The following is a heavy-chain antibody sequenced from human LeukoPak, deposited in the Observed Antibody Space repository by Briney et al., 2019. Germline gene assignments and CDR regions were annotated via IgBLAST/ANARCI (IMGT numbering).Heavy chain of an antibody. CDR1: GFTFSSYG. J-gene: IGHJ4*02. CDR2: IWYDGSNK. CDR3: ARTVITFAAVDY. V-gene: IGHV3-33*01. Sequence: GGSLRLSCAASGFTFSSYGMHWVRRAPGKGLEWVAVIWYDGSNKYYADSVKGRFTISRDNSKNTLYLQMNSLRAEDTAVYYCARTVITFAAVDYWGQGTLVTVSS. D-gene: IGHD3-16*01.